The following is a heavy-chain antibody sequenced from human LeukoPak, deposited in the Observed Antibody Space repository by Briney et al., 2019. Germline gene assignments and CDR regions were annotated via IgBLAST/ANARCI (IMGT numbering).Heavy chain of an antibody. CDR1: GFTFSSYE. Sequence: GGSLRLSCAASGFTFSSYEMKWVRQAPGKGLEWVSYISSSGSTIYYADSVKGRFTISRDNAKNSLYLQMNSLRAEDTAVYYCARFYGDETYFDYWGQGTLVTVSS. J-gene: IGHJ4*02. D-gene: IGHD4-17*01. CDR3: ARFYGDETYFDY. V-gene: IGHV3-48*03. CDR2: ISSSGSTI.